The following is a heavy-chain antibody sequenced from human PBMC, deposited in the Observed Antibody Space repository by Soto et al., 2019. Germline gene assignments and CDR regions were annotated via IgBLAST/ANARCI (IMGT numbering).Heavy chain of an antibody. V-gene: IGHV1-8*01. J-gene: IGHJ4*02. Sequence: ASVKVSCKASGNTFTSYDINWVRQATGHGLEWMGWINPNSGNIGYAQKFQGRVTMTRDTAIRTAYMEVSRLRSDDTAVYYCTRGRASGSYYLLDYWGQGTLVTVSS. CDR3: TRGRASGSYYLLDY. CDR1: GNTFTSYD. D-gene: IGHD3-10*01. CDR2: INPNSGNI.